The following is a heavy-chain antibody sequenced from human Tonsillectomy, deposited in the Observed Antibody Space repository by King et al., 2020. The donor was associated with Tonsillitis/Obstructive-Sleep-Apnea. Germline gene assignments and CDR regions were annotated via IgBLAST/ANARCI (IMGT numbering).Heavy chain of an antibody. V-gene: IGHV3-48*02. J-gene: IGHJ4*02. CDR2: ISSSSSTI. Sequence: EVQLVESGGGLVQPGGSLRLSCAASGFTFSSYSMNWVRQAPGKGLEWVSYISSSSSTIYYADSVKGRFTISRDNAKNSLYLQMNSLRDAATAVYYCASAGQWLAPGGGYYFDYWGQGTPVTVSS. CDR1: GFTFSSYS. D-gene: IGHD6-19*01. CDR3: ASAGQWLAPGGGYYFDY.